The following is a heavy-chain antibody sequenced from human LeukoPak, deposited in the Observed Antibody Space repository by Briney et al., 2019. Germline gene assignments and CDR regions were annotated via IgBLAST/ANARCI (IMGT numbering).Heavy chain of an antibody. CDR1: GDSISSSNYY. V-gene: IGHV4-39*01. J-gene: IGHJ3*01. Sequence: PSETLSLTCTVSGDSISSSNYYWGWIRQPPGKGLEWIASIYYSGITYYNPSLKSRVTISVDTPKNQFSLKLNSVTAADTAVYYCAGLPSNDAFDVWGRGTMITVSS. CDR2: IYYSGIT. CDR3: AGLPSNDAFDV.